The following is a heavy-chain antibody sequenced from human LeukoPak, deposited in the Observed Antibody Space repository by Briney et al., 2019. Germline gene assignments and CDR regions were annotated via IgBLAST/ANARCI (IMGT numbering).Heavy chain of an antibody. CDR1: GFTFDDYA. CDR3: AKDRGSGSYRGGFDY. D-gene: IGHD3-10*01. J-gene: IGHJ4*02. Sequence: GRSLRLSCAASGFTFDDYAIHWVRQAPGKGLEWVSGISWNSGSIGYADSVKGRFTISRDNAKNCLYLQMNSLRAEDTALYYCAKDRGSGSYRGGFDYWGQGTLVTVSS. V-gene: IGHV3-9*01. CDR2: ISWNSGSI.